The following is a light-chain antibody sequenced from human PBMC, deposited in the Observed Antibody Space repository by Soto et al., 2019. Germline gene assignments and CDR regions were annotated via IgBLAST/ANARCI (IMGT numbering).Light chain of an antibody. CDR1: SSNIGAGYD. CDR3: QSFDSSLGAYV. CDR2: RND. V-gene: IGLV1-40*01. J-gene: IGLJ1*01. Sequence: QSVLTQPPSVSGAPGQRVTISCTGSSSNIGAGYDVHWYQQLPGTDPKLLIYRNDNRPSGVPDRFSGSKSGTSASLAITGLQDEDEADYYCQSFDSSLGAYVFGTGNKLTVL.